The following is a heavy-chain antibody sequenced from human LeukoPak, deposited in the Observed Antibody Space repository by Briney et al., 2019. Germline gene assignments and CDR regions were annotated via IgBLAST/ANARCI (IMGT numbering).Heavy chain of an antibody. D-gene: IGHD3-22*01. Sequence: PSETLSLTCTVPGGSISRYYWSWIRQPPGKGLEWIGYIYYSGSANYNPSLKSRVTISVDTSKNQFSLKLSSVTAADTAVYYCARQYYYDSSGYFDHWGQGTLVTVSS. J-gene: IGHJ4*02. CDR2: IYYSGSA. CDR3: ARQYYYDSSGYFDH. CDR1: GGSISRYY. V-gene: IGHV4-59*08.